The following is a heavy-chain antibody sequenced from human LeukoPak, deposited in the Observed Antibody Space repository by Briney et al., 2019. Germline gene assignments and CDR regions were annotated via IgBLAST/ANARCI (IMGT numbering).Heavy chain of an antibody. CDR3: AREGWRGTAFDI. D-gene: IGHD3-3*01. CDR2: IKEDGSET. CDR1: GVTFSSYG. J-gene: IGHJ3*02. Sequence: PGRSLRLSCAASGVTFSSYGMHWVRQAPGKGLEWVANIKEDGSETYYMDSVKGRFTISRDNAKNSLYLQMNRLRAEDTAVYYCAREGWRGTAFDIWGQGTMVTVSS. V-gene: IGHV3-7*01.